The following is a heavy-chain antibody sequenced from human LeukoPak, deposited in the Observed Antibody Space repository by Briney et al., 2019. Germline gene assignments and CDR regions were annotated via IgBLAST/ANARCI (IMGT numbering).Heavy chain of an antibody. V-gene: IGHV4-4*07. Sequence: SETLSLTCTVSGGSISSYYWSWIRQPAGKGLEWIGRIYNSGSTNYNPSLKSRVTMSEDTSKNQFSLKLSTVTAADTAVYYCAGGAPFGDAFDIWGQGTMVTVSS. CDR1: GGSISSYY. CDR2: IYNSGST. D-gene: IGHD1-26*01. J-gene: IGHJ3*02. CDR3: AGGAPFGDAFDI.